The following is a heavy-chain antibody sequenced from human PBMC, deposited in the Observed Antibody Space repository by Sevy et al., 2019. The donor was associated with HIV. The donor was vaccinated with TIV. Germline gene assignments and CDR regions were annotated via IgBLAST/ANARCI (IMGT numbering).Heavy chain of an antibody. CDR3: VREAANVRYFDS. D-gene: IGHD3-10*02. CDR1: GFTFSTYN. Sequence: GGSLRLSCGVSGFTFSTYNMNWVRQAPGKGLEWVSSISGSGSYIYYADSVQGRFTISRDNVKNSLYLQMNSLRAEDTAVYYCVREAANVRYFDSWGQGILVTVSS. CDR2: ISGSGSYI. J-gene: IGHJ4*02. V-gene: IGHV3-21*01.